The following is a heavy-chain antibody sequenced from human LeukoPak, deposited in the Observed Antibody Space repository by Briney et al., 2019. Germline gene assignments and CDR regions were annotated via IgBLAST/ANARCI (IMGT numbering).Heavy chain of an antibody. J-gene: IGHJ4*02. CDR3: ARDYSYGPHPYYFDY. CDR2: ISSSGSTI. D-gene: IGHD5-18*01. Sequence: GGSLRLSCAASGFTFSDYYMSWIRQAPGKGLEWVSYISSSGSTIYYADSVKGRFTISRDNAKNSLYLQMNSLRAEDTAVYYCARDYSYGPHPYYFDYWGQGTLVTVSS. V-gene: IGHV3-11*01. CDR1: GFTFSDYY.